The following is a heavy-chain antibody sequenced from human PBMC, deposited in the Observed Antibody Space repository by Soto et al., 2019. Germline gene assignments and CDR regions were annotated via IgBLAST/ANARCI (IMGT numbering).Heavy chain of an antibody. V-gene: IGHV3-30*18. J-gene: IGHJ4*02. Sequence: GGSLRLSCAASGFTFSSFGMHWVRQAPGKGLEWVALISYDGGNKYYADSVKGRFTIPRDNPKNTLYLQMNSLRADDTAVYFCAKDIVRGVIIKGTFDYWGQGTLVTVSS. CDR1: GFTFSSFG. CDR2: ISYDGGNK. CDR3: AKDIVRGVIIKGTFDY. D-gene: IGHD3-10*01.